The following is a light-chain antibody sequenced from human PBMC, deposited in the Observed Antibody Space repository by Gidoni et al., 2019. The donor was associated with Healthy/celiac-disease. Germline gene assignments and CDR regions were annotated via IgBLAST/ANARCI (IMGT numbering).Light chain of an antibody. Sequence: DIQMTQSPSSLSASVGDRVTITFRASQSISSYLNWYQPKPRKAPKLLIYAASSLQSGVPSRFSGSGSWTDFTLTISSLQPEDFSTYYCQQRYSTPYTFXQXPKLXIK. CDR3: QQRYSTPYT. CDR1: QSISSY. V-gene: IGKV1-39*01. CDR2: AAS. J-gene: IGKJ2*01.